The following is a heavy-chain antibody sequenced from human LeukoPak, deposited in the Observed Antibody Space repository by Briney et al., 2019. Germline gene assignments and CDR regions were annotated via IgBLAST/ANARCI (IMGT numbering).Heavy chain of an antibody. Sequence: GSLRLSCAASGFTFSRYAMHWVRQAPGKGLEWVAVISYDGSNKYYADSVKGRFTISRDNSKNTLYLQMNSLRAEDTAVYYCAREGEYSSVYYSFAGRGHVTTVTVSS. V-gene: IGHV3-30-3*01. D-gene: IGHD3-22*01. CDR3: AREGEYSSVYYSFAG. CDR2: ISYDGSNK. J-gene: IGHJ6*02. CDR1: GFTFSRYA.